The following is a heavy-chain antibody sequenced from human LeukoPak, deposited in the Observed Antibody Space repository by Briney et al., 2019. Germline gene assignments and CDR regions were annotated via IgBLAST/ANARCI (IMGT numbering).Heavy chain of an antibody. Sequence: GGSVRHSCAASGFTFSSYSMNWVRQAPGKGLEWVSSISSSSSYIYYADSVKGRFTISRDNAKNSLYLQMNSLRAEDTAVYYCARDTRLYGDYYYGMDVWGQGTTVTVSS. J-gene: IGHJ6*02. CDR2: ISSSSSYI. CDR1: GFTFSSYS. V-gene: IGHV3-21*01. CDR3: ARDTRLYGDYYYGMDV. D-gene: IGHD4-17*01.